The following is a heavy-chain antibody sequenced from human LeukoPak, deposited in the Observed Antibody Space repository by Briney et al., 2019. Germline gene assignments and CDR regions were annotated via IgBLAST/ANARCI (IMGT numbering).Heavy chain of an antibody. CDR3: ARDVWDWYLDL. Sequence: SETLSLTCTVSGGSISSGSYYWSWIRQPAGKGLEWIGRIYTSGSTNYNPSLKSRVTISVDTSKNQFSLKLHSVTGAHPAVYYCARDVWDWYLDLWASGNLVPVSS. J-gene: IGHJ2*01. V-gene: IGHV4-61*02. CDR2: IYTSGST. D-gene: IGHD1-26*01. CDR1: GGSISSGSYY.